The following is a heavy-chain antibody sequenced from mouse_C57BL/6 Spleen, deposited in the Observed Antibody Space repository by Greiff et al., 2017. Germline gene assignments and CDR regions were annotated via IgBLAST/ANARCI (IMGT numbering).Heavy chain of an antibody. CDR1: GYTFTSYW. CDR2: IDPSDSYT. Sequence: QVQLQQPGAELVMPGASVKLSCKASGYTFTSYWMHWVKQRPGQGLEWIGEIDPSDSYTNYNQKLQGKSTLTVDKSSSTAYMQLSSLTSEDSAVYYCARRGDYWGQGTTLTVSS. CDR3: ARRGDY. J-gene: IGHJ2*01. V-gene: IGHV1-69*01.